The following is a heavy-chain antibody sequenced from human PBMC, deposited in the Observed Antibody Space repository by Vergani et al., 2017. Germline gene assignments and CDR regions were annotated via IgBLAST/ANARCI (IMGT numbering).Heavy chain of an antibody. CDR3: VYRKTECGTTGCFYPFDYYYYMDV. J-gene: IGHJ6*03. CDR1: GFSLNTRGVS. V-gene: IGHV2-5*04. CDR2: IYWKDDQ. Sequence: QITLKESGPTLVKPTQTLTLTCTFSGFSLNTRGVSVAWLRQPPGKALDWLALIYWKDDQHYSPSLNNRVTITKDTSKNQVFLTMTNMDDVDTGTYYCVYRKTECGTTGCFYPFDYYYYMDVWGKGTTVTVSS. D-gene: IGHD1-7*01.